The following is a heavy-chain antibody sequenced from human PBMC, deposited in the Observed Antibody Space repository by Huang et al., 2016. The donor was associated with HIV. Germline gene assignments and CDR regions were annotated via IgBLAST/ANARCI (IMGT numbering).Heavy chain of an antibody. V-gene: IGHV1-69*01. CDR3: ARDGTDIVGATYFDS. J-gene: IGHJ4*02. Sequence: QVQLVQSGAEVKKPGSSVKVSCKASGGTFSNDAISWVRQAPGQGPEWMGGIIPIFDTANYAQKFQGRVTITADESTGTAYMELNSLRSEDTAVYYCARDGTDIVGATYFDSWDQGTLVTVSS. CDR1: GGTFSNDA. D-gene: IGHD1-26*01. CDR2: IIPIFDTA.